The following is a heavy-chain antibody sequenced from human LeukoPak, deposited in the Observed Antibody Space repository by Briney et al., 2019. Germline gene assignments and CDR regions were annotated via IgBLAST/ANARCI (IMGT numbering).Heavy chain of an antibody. CDR2: ISGSGGCT. D-gene: IGHD3-22*01. V-gene: IGHV3-23*01. CDR3: AKDPTMIVVVIPDY. J-gene: IGHJ4*02. Sequence: GGSLRLSCAASGFTFSSYAMSWVREAPGKGLEWVSAISGSGGCTYYADSVKGRFTISRDNSKNTLYLQMNSLRAEDTAVYYCAKDPTMIVVVIPDYWGQRTLVTVSS. CDR1: GFTFSSYA.